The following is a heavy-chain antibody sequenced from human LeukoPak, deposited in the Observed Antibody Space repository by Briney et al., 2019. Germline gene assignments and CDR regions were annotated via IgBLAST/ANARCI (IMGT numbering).Heavy chain of an antibody. J-gene: IGHJ3*02. D-gene: IGHD2-8*01. Sequence: GGSLTLSCIGSGFTFSNYWMSWVRQAPGKGLEWVANMKLYGSERNYVDSVKGRFTISSDNAKNSLFLQMSSLRAEDTAVYYCARELISGVYNRHDNFNIWGQGRMVTVSS. CDR2: MKLYGSER. V-gene: IGHV3-7*01. CDR1: GFTFSNYW. CDR3: ARELISGVYNRHDNFNI.